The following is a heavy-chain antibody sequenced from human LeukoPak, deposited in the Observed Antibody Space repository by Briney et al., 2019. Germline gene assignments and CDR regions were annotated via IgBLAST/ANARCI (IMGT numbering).Heavy chain of an antibody. CDR1: GGSISSYY. D-gene: IGHD6-6*01. V-gene: IGHV4-59*08. CDR3: ARRRRMQLDPFQR. CDR2: IYYSGST. Sequence: SETLSLTYTVSGGSISSYYWSWIRQPPGKGLEWIGYIYYSGSTNYNPSLKSRVTISVDTSKNQFSLKLSSVTAADTAVYYCARRRRMQLDPFQRWGQGTLVTVSS. J-gene: IGHJ1*01.